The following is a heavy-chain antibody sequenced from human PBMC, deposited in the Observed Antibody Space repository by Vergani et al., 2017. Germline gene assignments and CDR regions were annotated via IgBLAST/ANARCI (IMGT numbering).Heavy chain of an antibody. CDR2: IYYSGST. V-gene: IGHV4-30-4*08. CDR3: DSAPDGYSSYAVNYYFDY. D-gene: IGHD5-24*01. J-gene: IGHJ4*01. CDR1: GGSISRNDYY. Sequence: QVQLQESGPGLVKPSQTLSLTCSVSGGSISRNDYYWTWIRQPPGKGLEWLGYIYYSGSTYYNPSLKSRLTMSVDTSKNQFSLELSSVTASATAMYYCDSAPDGYSSYAVNYYFDY.